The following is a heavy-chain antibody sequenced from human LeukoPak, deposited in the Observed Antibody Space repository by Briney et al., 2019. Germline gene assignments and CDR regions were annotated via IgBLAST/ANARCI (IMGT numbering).Heavy chain of an antibody. J-gene: IGHJ4*02. CDR3: ARGGYSGYRSRFDY. D-gene: IGHD5-12*01. CDR1: GGPFSGYS. Sequence: SETLSLTCAVHGGPFSGYSWNWIRQPPGMGLEWIGEVNHSGSTNYNPSLKSRVTISVDTAKNQFSLKLSSVTAADTSVYYCARGGYSGYRSRFDYWSQGTLVTVSS. CDR2: VNHSGST. V-gene: IGHV4-34*01.